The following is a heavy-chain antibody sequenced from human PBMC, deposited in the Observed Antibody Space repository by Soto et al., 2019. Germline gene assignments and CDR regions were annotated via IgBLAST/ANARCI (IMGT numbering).Heavy chain of an antibody. CDR2: IIPILGIA. CDR3: ARGIGYNWNSYYYYRDV. V-gene: IGHV1-69*02. Sequence: QVQLVQSGAEVKKPGSSVKVSCKASGGTFSSYTISWVRQAPGQGLEWMGRIIPILGIANYAQKFQGRVTITADKSTSTAYMELSSRRSEDTSVYYCARGIGYNWNSYYYYRDVWGKGTTVTVSS. D-gene: IGHD1-20*01. CDR1: GGTFSSYT. J-gene: IGHJ6*03.